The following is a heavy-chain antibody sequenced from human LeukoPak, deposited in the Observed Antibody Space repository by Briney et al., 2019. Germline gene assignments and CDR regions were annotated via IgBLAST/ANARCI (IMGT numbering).Heavy chain of an antibody. D-gene: IGHD2-15*01. Sequence: PGGSLRLSCAASGFTFSSYSMNWVRQAPGKGLEWVSSVSSSSSYIYYADSVKGRFTISRDNAKNSLYLQMNSLRAEDTAVYYCARGGGRDIVVVVAATPPDYWGQGTLVTVSS. J-gene: IGHJ4*02. CDR3: ARGGGRDIVVVVAATPPDY. CDR1: GFTFSSYS. V-gene: IGHV3-21*01. CDR2: VSSSSSYI.